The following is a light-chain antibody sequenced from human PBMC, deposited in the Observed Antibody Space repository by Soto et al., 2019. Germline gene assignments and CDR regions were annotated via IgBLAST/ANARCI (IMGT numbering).Light chain of an antibody. CDR2: SAS. Sequence: DIQMTQSPASLSASVGDRVTITCRASQTISSYLNWYQQKAGAAPKLLIYSASTLQSGGPSRFSGSGFGTDYTLTISSLQPADFAVYYCQQTFRTPHTFGQGTKLDIK. V-gene: IGKV1-39*01. CDR3: QQTFRTPHT. CDR1: QTISSY. J-gene: IGKJ2*01.